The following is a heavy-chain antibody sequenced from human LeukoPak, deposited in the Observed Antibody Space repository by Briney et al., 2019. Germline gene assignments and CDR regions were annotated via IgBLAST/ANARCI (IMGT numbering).Heavy chain of an antibody. CDR2: IYYSGST. CDR3: ARHGDYVWGGYRQSYYFDH. CDR1: GGSISSYY. Sequence: PSETLSLTCTVSGGSISSYYWSWIRQPPGKGLEWIGYIYYSGSTNYNPSLKSRVTISVDTSKNQFSLKLSSVTAADTAVYYCARHGDYVWGGYRQSYYFDHWGQGTLVTVSS. J-gene: IGHJ4*02. D-gene: IGHD3-16*02. V-gene: IGHV4-59*08.